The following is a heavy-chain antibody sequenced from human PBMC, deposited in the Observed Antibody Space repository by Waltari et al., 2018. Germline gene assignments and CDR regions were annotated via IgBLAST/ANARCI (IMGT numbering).Heavy chain of an antibody. CDR2: IYTSGST. CDR3: ARDYRRSSWPSLDY. J-gene: IGHJ4*02. V-gene: IGHV4-4*07. Sequence: QVQLQESGPGLVKPSETLSLTCTVSGGSISSYYWSWIRQPAGKGLEWIGRIYTSGSTNYNPSLKSRVTMSVDTSKNQFSLKLSSVTAADTAVYYCARDYRRSSWPSLDYWGQGTLVTVSS. CDR1: GGSISSYY. D-gene: IGHD6-13*01.